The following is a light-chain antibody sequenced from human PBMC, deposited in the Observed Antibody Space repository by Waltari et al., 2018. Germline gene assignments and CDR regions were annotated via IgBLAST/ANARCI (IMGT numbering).Light chain of an antibody. V-gene: IGLV1-40*01. CDR3: QSYDSALSAV. CDR1: SSNIGAGYD. J-gene: IGLJ3*02. Sequence: QSVLTQPPSVSGAPGQTVTISCAGSSSNIGAGYDVHWYQQLPGAAPKPLIDACGSRPSGVPDRLYGSKSGTSASLAINGLQPEDEADYYCQSYDSALSAVFGGGTKVTVL. CDR2: ACG.